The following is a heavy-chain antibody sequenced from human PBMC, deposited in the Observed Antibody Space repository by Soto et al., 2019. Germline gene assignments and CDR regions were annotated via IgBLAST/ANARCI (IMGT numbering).Heavy chain of an antibody. CDR3: AREQRNGGNWGGIDY. CDR2: IYYSGST. V-gene: IGHV4-30-4*01. CDR1: GGSISSGDYY. J-gene: IGHJ4*02. Sequence: QVQLQESGPGLVKPSQTLSLTCTVSGGSISSGDYYWSWIRQPPGKGLEWIGYIYYSGSTYYNPSLKSRVTISVDTSKNQFSLKLSSVTAADTAVYYCAREQRNGGNWGGIDYWGQGTLVTVSS. D-gene: IGHD7-27*01.